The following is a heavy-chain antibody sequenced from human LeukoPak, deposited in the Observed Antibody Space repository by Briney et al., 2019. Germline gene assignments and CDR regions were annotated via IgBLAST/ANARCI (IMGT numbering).Heavy chain of an antibody. D-gene: IGHD3-22*01. CDR1: GASITSFY. CDR2: IYYSGST. Sequence: SQTLSLTCTLSGASITSFYWSWIRQPPGKGLGWIGYIYYSGSTNYNPSLKSRVTISVDTSKNQFSLKLSSVTAADTAVYYCARDYYDSSGPYYYYYMDVWGKGTTVTVSS. V-gene: IGHV4-59*01. J-gene: IGHJ6*03. CDR3: ARDYYDSSGPYYYYYMDV.